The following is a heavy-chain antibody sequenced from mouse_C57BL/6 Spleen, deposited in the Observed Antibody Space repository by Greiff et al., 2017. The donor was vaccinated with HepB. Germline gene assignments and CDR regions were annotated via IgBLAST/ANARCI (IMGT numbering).Heavy chain of an antibody. CDR2: IDPEDGET. CDR1: GFNIKDYY. CDR3: ARTTVVDHWYFDV. V-gene: IGHV14-2*01. J-gene: IGHJ1*03. D-gene: IGHD1-1*01. Sequence: VQLKESGAELVKPGASVKLSCTASGFNIKDYYMHWVKQRTEQGLEWIGRIDPEDGETKYAPKFQGKATITADTSSNTAYLQLSSLTSEDTAVYYCARTTVVDHWYFDVWGTGTTVTVSS.